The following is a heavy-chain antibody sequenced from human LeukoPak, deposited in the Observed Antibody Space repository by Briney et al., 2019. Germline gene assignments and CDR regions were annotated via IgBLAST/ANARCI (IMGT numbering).Heavy chain of an antibody. V-gene: IGHV3-7*01. CDR1: GLTFTNFW. D-gene: IGHD2-2*01. J-gene: IGHJ4*02. CDR2: IKPDGSEK. CDR3: SGRDSSRNPWAY. Sequence: GGSLRLSCAASGLTFTNFWMNWVRQAPGRGLEWVANIKPDGSEKFYVGSVKGRFTIPRDNAKNSVYLQMNSLRADDTAVYYCSGRDSSRNPWAYWGQGTLVSVSS.